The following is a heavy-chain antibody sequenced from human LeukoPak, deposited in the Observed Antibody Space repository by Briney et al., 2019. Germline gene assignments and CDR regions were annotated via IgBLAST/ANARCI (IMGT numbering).Heavy chain of an antibody. CDR3: ARGRHCSGGSCFRHSYNWFDH. CDR2: INHSGST. Sequence: PSETLSLTCTVSGGSISSYYWSWLRQPPGKGLEWIGEINHSGSTNYNPSLESRVTISVDTSKNQFSLKLSSVTAADTAVYYCARGRHCSGGSCFRHSYNWFDHWGQGTLVTVSS. CDR1: GGSISSYY. V-gene: IGHV4-34*01. J-gene: IGHJ5*02. D-gene: IGHD2-15*01.